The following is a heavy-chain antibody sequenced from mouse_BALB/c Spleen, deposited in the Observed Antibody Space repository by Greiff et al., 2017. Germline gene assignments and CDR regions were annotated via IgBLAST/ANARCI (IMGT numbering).Heavy chain of an antibody. CDR1: GYTFTSYT. J-gene: IGHJ3*01. CDR3: ASWDGAY. CDR2: INPSSGYT. Sequence: VKLLESGAELARPGASVKMSCKASGYTFTSYTMHWVKQRPGQGLEWIGYINPSSGYTNYNQKFKDKATLTADKSSSTAYMQLSSLTSEDSAVYYCASWDGAYWGQGTLVTVSA. V-gene: IGHV1-4*01. D-gene: IGHD4-1*01.